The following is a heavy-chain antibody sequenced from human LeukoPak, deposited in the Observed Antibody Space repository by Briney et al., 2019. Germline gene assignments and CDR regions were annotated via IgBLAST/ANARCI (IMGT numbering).Heavy chain of an antibody. CDR3: ARGRYYDFWSGYYWYWFDP. CDR2: IYYSGST. J-gene: IGHJ5*02. Sequence: SETLSLTCTVSGGSISDDYWSWIRQPPGKGLEWIGYIYYSGSTNYNPSLKSRVTISIDTSKNQFSLKLSSVTAADTAMYYCARGRYYDFWSGYYWYWFDPWGQGTLVTVSS. D-gene: IGHD3-3*01. CDR1: GGSISDDY. V-gene: IGHV4-59*08.